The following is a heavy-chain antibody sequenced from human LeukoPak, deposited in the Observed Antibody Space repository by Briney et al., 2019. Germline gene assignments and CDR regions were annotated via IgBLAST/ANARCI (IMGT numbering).Heavy chain of an antibody. Sequence: SETLSLTCTVSGASISSYYWSWIRQPAGKALEWIGRIYVTGSTTYNPSLESRVTMSLDTSKNHFSLKLRSVTAADTAVYYCARALPHRRLMDTTMEQHWFDPWGQGTLVTVSS. CDR1: GASISSYY. J-gene: IGHJ5*02. V-gene: IGHV4-4*07. CDR2: IYVTGST. D-gene: IGHD5-18*01. CDR3: ARALPHRRLMDTTMEQHWFDP.